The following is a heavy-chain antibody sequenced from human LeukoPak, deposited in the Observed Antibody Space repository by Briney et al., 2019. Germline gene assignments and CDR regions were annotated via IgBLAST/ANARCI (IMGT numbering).Heavy chain of an antibody. Sequence: GGSLRLSCAAFGFTFTNAWMNWVRQAPGKGLEWVGRTRNKANSYSTEYAASVKGRFTISRDDSKNSLYLHMNSLKTEDTAVYYCARGNGYDWRSFDSWGQGTLVTVSS. V-gene: IGHV3-72*01. CDR3: ARGNGYDWRSFDS. D-gene: IGHD5-12*01. CDR1: GFTFTNAW. CDR2: TRNKANSYST. J-gene: IGHJ4*02.